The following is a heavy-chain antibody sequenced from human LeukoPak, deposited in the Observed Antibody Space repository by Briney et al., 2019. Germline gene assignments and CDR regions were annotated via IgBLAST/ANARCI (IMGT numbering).Heavy chain of an antibody. D-gene: IGHD3-10*01. V-gene: IGHV3-33*01. CDR1: GFTFSSYG. CDR2: IWYDGSNK. J-gene: IGHJ4*03. Sequence: GGSLRLSCAASGFTFSSYGMHWVRQAPGKGLEWVAAIWYDGSNKYYADSVKGRFTISRDNSKNTLYLQTNSLRAEDTAVYYCVRGPYGSGSYTWDQGTLVSAST. CDR3: VRGPYGSGSYT.